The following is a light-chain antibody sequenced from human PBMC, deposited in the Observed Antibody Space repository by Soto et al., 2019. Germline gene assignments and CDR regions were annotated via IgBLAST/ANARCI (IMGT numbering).Light chain of an antibody. Sequence: DIQLTQSPSFLSASVGDTVTITCRASQGVSSHLAWYQQKPGKAPNLLIHEASTLQSGVPSRFSGSGSGTEFTLTVSSLQPDDFATYFCQQLNGYPITCGGGTKVEIK. CDR1: QGVSSH. CDR3: QQLNGYPIT. CDR2: EAS. V-gene: IGKV1-9*01. J-gene: IGKJ4*01.